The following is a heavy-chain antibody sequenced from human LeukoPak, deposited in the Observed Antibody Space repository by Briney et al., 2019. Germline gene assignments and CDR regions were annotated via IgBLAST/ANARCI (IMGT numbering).Heavy chain of an antibody. CDR3: ARDPAAMYWFDP. D-gene: IGHD2-2*01. Sequence: SVKVSCKASGYTFTSYAMHWVRQAPGQRLEWMGWINAGNGNTKYSQKFQGRVTITRDTSASTAYMELSSLRSEDTAVYYCARDPAAMYWFDPWGQGTLVTVSS. CDR2: INAGNGNT. CDR1: GYTFTSYA. V-gene: IGHV1-3*01. J-gene: IGHJ5*02.